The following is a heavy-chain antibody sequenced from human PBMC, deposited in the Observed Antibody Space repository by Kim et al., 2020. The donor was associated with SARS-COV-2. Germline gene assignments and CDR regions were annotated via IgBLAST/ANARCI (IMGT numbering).Heavy chain of an antibody. V-gene: IGHV4-34*01. CDR1: GGSFSGYY. CDR3: ARGRRIFGVVTPFDY. CDR2: INHSGST. Sequence: SETLSLTCAVYGGSFSGYYWSWIRQPPGKGLEWIGEINHSGSTNYNPSLKSRVTISVDTSKNQFSLKLSSVTAADTAVYYCARGRRIFGVVTPFDYWGQGTLVTVSS. D-gene: IGHD3-3*01. J-gene: IGHJ4*02.